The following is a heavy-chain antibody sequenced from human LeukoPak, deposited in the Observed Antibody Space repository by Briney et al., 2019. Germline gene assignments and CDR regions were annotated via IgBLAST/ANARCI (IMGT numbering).Heavy chain of an antibody. CDR2: INYSGTT. CDR3: ARHRSRHDY. Sequence: SETLSLTCTVSGDSNTNYFWSWIRQPPGKGLEWIGSINYSGTTTHNPSLKGRVTISLDTSKNQFSLHLVSVTAADTAVYYCARHRSRHDYWGQGTLVTVSS. J-gene: IGHJ4*02. CDR1: GDSNTNYF. V-gene: IGHV4-59*08.